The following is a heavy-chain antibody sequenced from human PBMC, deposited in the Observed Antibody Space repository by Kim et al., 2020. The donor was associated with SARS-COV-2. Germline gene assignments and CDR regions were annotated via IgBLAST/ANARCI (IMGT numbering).Heavy chain of an antibody. V-gene: IGHV3-48*02. CDR2: ISSSSSTI. J-gene: IGHJ4*02. D-gene: IGHD3-10*01. CDR1: GFTFSSYS. CDR3: ARDGMHGSGSYYPTYYFDY. Sequence: GGSLRLSCAASGFTFSSYSMNWVRQAPGKGLEWVSYISSSSSTIYYADSVKGRFTISRDNAKNSLYLQMNSLRDEDTAVYYCARDGMHGSGSYYPTYYFDYWGQGTLVTVSS.